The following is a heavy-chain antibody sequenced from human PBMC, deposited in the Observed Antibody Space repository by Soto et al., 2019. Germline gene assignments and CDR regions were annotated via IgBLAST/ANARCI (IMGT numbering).Heavy chain of an antibody. Sequence: GSLRLSCEASGFTLRNYAMTWIRQAPGKGLEWVSLISANDVGTYYAESVKTRFTISTDQSRNTVYLQMDSLRADDTAIYYCAKAKNDYNWDNRPPFDYWGQGXLVTVSS. V-gene: IGHV3-23*01. CDR1: GFTLRNYA. J-gene: IGHJ4*02. CDR2: ISANDVGT. D-gene: IGHD1-20*01. CDR3: AKAKNDYNWDNRPPFDY.